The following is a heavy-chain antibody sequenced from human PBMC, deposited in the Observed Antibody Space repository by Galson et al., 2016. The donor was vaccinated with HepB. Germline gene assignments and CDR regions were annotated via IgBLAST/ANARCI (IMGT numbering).Heavy chain of an antibody. V-gene: IGHV3-9*01. J-gene: IGHJ4*02. CDR1: GFIFEDFA. D-gene: IGHD3-22*01. CDR3: AKGHISVSLYYFDH. Sequence: SLRLSCAASGFIFEDFAVHWVRQAPGKGLEWVSSISWNISAKAYAGSVQGRFTIIRDNAKNSLYLQMNSLRAEDTASYYCAKGHISVSLYYFDHWGQGTRVTVSS. CDR2: ISWNISAK.